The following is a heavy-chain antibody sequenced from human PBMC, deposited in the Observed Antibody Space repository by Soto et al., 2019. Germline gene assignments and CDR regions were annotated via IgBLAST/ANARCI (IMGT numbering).Heavy chain of an antibody. CDR1: GFTFSSYS. Sequence: EVQLVESGGGLVQPGGSLRLSCAASGFTFSSYSMNWVRQAPGKGLEWVSYISSSSSTIYYADSVTGRFTISSDNAKNSLYLQMNSLRDEDTAVYYCARGPIYISGGSCYSHFDYWGQGTLLSVSS. J-gene: IGHJ4*02. V-gene: IGHV3-48*02. CDR3: ARGPIYISGGSCYSHFDY. D-gene: IGHD2-15*01. CDR2: ISSSSSTI.